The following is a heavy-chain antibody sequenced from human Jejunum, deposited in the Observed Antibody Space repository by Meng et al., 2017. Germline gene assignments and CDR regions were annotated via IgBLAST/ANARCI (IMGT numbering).Heavy chain of an antibody. CDR3: AHRLAYSSNYSVGWFDP. D-gene: IGHD6-13*01. Sequence: QLTWKGAGPTLVKTTQPLTLTSTLAGFSRSTSGVDVGWIRQPPGKALECLALIYWDDDKRYNPSLKNRLTITKDTSKNQVVLTMTNMDPVDTATYYCAHRLAYSSNYSVGWFDPWGQRTLVTVSS. CDR2: IYWDDDK. V-gene: IGHV2-5*02. CDR1: GFSRSTSGVD. J-gene: IGHJ5*02.